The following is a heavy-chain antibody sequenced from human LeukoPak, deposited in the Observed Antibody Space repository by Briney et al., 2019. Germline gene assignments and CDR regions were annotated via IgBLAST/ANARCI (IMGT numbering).Heavy chain of an antibody. CDR2: MNPNSGRR. J-gene: IGHJ4*02. CDR3: ARGLRSDS. D-gene: IGHD3-16*02. Sequence: ASVKVSCKASGYTFSNYDINWVRQAPGQGLEWMGWMNPNSGRRVYAQKFQGRVTMTRNSSINTAYMELTSLRSDDTAVYYCARGLRSDSWGQGTLVTVSS. CDR1: GYTFSNYD. V-gene: IGHV1-8*01.